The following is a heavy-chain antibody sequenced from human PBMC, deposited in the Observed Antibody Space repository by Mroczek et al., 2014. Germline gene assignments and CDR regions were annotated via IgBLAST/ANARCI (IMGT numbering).Heavy chain of an antibody. J-gene: IGHJ6*02. V-gene: IGHV4-59*01. D-gene: IGHD3-3*01. Sequence: QVQLQESGPGLVKPSETLSLTCTVSGGSISSYYWSWIRQPPGKGLEWIGYIYYSGSTNYNPSLKSRVTISVDTSKNQFSLKLSSVTAADTAVYYCARGLSTIFGVVMNYYYGMDVWGQGTTVTVSS. CDR2: IYYSGST. CDR1: GGSISSYY. CDR3: ARGLSTIFGVVMNYYYGMDV.